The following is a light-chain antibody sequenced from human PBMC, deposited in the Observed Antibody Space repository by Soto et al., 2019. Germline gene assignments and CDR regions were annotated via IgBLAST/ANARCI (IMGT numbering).Light chain of an antibody. CDR2: LGS. CDR3: MQALQTSWT. CDR1: RSLLHSNGYNY. V-gene: IGKV2-28*01. Sequence: DVVMTQSPLSLPVTPGEPASISCRSSRSLLHSNGYNYLDWYLQKPGQSQQLLTSLGSNRASGVPDRFSGSGSGTDFTLKISRVEADDVGVYYCMQALQTSWTFGQGTKVEIK. J-gene: IGKJ1*01.